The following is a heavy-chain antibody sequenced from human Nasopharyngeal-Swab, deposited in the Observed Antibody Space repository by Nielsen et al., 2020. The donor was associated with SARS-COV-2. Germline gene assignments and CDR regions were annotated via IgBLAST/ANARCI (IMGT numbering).Heavy chain of an antibody. V-gene: IGHV1-69*06. CDR3: AREDYYGSGSHDPLRWFDP. D-gene: IGHD3-10*01. CDR1: GGTFSSYA. Sequence: SVKVSCKASGGTFSSYAISWVRQAPGQGLEWMGGIIPIFDTANYAQKFQGRVTITADKSTSTAYMELSSLRSEDTAVYYCAREDYYGSGSHDPLRWFDPWGQGTLVTVSS. CDR2: IIPIFDTA. J-gene: IGHJ5*02.